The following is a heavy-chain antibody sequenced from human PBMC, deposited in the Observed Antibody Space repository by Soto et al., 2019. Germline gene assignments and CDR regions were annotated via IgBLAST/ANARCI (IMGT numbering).Heavy chain of an antibody. V-gene: IGHV3-23*01. Sequence: EVQLLESGGGLVQPGGSLRLSCAASGFTFSSYAMNWVRQAPGKGLEWVSGISGSGVSTYYADSVKGRFTISRDNSKNTLFLQMNSLRADYTAVYYCAKTKQWLVKDYDFGMDVWGQGTTVTVSS. D-gene: IGHD6-19*01. CDR2: ISGSGVST. J-gene: IGHJ6*02. CDR1: GFTFSSYA. CDR3: AKTKQWLVKDYDFGMDV.